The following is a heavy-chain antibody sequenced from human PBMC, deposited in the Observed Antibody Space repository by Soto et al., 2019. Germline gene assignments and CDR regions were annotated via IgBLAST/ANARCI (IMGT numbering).Heavy chain of an antibody. D-gene: IGHD3-22*01. Sequence: PSETLSLTCTVSGGSISSGDYYWSWIRQPPGKGLEWIGYIYYSGSTYYNPSLKSRVTISVDTSKNQFSLKLSSVTAADTAVYYCARVIGDYDSSGYYLWGQGTLVTVS. V-gene: IGHV4-30-4*01. J-gene: IGHJ5*02. CDR1: GGSISSGDYY. CDR2: IYYSGST. CDR3: ARVIGDYDSSGYYL.